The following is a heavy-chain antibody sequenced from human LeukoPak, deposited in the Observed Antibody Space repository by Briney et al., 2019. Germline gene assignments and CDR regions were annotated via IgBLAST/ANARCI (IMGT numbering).Heavy chain of an antibody. CDR1: GFTFTNYE. J-gene: IGHJ4*02. D-gene: IGHD1-26*01. CDR3: ARDRRAGATRRGNFDY. Sequence: GGSLRLSCAASGFTFTNYEMTWVRQAPGKGLEWVSYISSSGTTIYYADSVKGRFTISRDNAKNSLYLQMNSLRAEDTAVYYCARDRRAGATRRGNFDYWGQGTLVTVSS. CDR2: ISSSGTTI. V-gene: IGHV3-48*03.